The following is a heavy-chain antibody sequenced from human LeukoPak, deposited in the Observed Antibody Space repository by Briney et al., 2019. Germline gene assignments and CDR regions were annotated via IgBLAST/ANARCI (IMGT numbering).Heavy chain of an antibody. J-gene: IGHJ5*02. Sequence: GGSLRLSCAACGFTFSSYWMHWVRQAPGKGLVCVSRINSDGSSTSYADSVKGRLTISRDNAKNTLYLQMNSLRTEDTAVYHCAKDLYGSGWYNYFDPWGQGALVTVSS. V-gene: IGHV3-74*01. CDR2: INSDGSST. D-gene: IGHD6-19*01. CDR3: AKDLYGSGWYNYFDP. CDR1: GFTFSSYW.